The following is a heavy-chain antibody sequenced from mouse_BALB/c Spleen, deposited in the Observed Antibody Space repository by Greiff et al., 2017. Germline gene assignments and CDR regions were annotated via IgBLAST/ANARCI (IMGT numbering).Heavy chain of an antibody. CDR3: DRDCLLIRGPGAMDY. D-gene: IGHD1-1*01. Sequence: QVQLKESGPGLVAPSQSLSITCTVSGFSLTSYGVHWVRQPPGKGLEWLGVIWAGGSTNYNSALMSRLSISKDNSKSQVFLKMNSLQTDDTAMYYSDRDCLLIRGPGAMDYWGQGTSVTVSS. V-gene: IGHV2-9*02. J-gene: IGHJ4*01. CDR1: GFSLTSYG. CDR2: IWAGGST.